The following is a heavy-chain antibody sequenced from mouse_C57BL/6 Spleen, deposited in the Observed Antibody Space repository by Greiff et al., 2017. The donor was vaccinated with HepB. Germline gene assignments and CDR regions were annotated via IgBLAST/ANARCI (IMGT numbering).Heavy chain of an antibody. V-gene: IGHV1-61*01. D-gene: IGHD1-1*01. Sequence: QVQLQQPGAELVRPGSSVKLSCKASGYTFTSYWMDWVKQRPGQGLEWIGNIYPSDSETHYNQKFKDKATLTVDKSSSTAYMQLSSLTSEDSAVYYCARKWARSGFYWYFDVWGTGTTVTVSS. J-gene: IGHJ1*03. CDR2: IYPSDSET. CDR3: ARKWARSGFYWYFDV. CDR1: GYTFTSYW.